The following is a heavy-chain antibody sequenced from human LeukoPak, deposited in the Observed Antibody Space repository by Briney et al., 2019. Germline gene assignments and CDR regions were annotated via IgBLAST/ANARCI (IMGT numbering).Heavy chain of an antibody. V-gene: IGHV1-24*01. CDR2: FDPEDGET. J-gene: IGHJ4*02. Sequence: ASVKVSCKVSGYTLTELSMHWVRQAPGKELEWMGGFDPEDGETIYAQKFQGRVTMTEDTSTDTAYMELSSLRSEDTAAYYCATGEQQWLPGNFDYWGQGTLVTVSS. D-gene: IGHD6-19*01. CDR3: ATGEQQWLPGNFDY. CDR1: GYTLTELS.